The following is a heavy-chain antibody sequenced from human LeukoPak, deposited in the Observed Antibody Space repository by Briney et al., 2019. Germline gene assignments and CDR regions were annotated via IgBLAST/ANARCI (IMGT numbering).Heavy chain of an antibody. D-gene: IGHD3-3*01. V-gene: IGHV4-39*07. CDR2: INHSGTT. CDR3: ARVEGSETDFWSGPKTYYYYYYMDV. J-gene: IGHJ6*03. CDR1: GGSISSSSYY. Sequence: PSETLSLTCTVSGGSISSSSYYWGWIRQPPGKGLEWIGEINHSGTTTYNPSLKSRVTISVDTSKNQFSLNLRSLTAADTAVYYCARVEGSETDFWSGPKTYYYYYYMDVWGQGTTVTVSS.